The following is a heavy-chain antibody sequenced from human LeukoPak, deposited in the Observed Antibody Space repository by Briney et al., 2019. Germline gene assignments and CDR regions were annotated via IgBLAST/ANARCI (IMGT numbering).Heavy chain of an antibody. D-gene: IGHD5-24*01. CDR2: ISSSGSTI. Sequence: GGSLRLSCAASGFTFSSYEMNWVRQAPGKGLEWVSYISSSGSTIYYTDSVKGRFTISRDNAKNSLYLQMNSLRAEDTAVYYCAKDGTLEMATAPAPFDIWGQGTMVTVSS. V-gene: IGHV3-48*03. CDR1: GFTFSSYE. J-gene: IGHJ3*02. CDR3: AKDGTLEMATAPAPFDI.